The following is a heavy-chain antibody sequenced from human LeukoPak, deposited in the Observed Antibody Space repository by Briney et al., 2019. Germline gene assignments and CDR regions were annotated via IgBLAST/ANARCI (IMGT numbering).Heavy chain of an antibody. J-gene: IGHJ5*02. D-gene: IGHD3-10*01. CDR2: IRSKANSYAT. CDR1: GFTFSGSA. V-gene: IGHV3-73*01. Sequence: GGSLRLSCAASGFTFSGSAMHWVRQASGKGLEWVGRIRSKANSYATAYAASVKGRFTISRDDSKNTAYLQVNSLRTEDTAVYYCTRHFQYSGSLLFDPWGQGTLVTVSS. CDR3: TRHFQYSGSLLFDP.